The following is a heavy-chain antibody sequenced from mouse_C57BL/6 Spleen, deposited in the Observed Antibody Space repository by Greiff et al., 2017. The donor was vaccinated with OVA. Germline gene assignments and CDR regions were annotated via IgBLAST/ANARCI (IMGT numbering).Heavy chain of an antibody. D-gene: IGHD1-1*01. V-gene: IGHV5-9-1*02. Sequence: EVMLVESGEGLVKPGGSLKLSCAASGFPFSSYAMSWVRQTPEKRLEWVAYISSGGDYIFYADTVKGRFTISRDNARNTLYLQMSSLQSEDTAMYYCTRDRAYYGGDAMDYWGQGTSVTVSS. CDR3: TRDRAYYGGDAMDY. CDR1: GFPFSSYA. J-gene: IGHJ4*01. CDR2: ISSGGDYI.